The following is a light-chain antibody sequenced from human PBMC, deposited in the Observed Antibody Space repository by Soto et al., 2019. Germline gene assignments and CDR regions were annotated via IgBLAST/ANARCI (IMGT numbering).Light chain of an antibody. CDR2: EGN. Sequence: QSALTQPASVSGSPGQSITISCTATSSDAGRHNLVSWYQQHPGKAPKVMIYEGNKRPAGVSNRFSGSKSGNTASLTISGLQAEDEAEYYCCTYAGSNTFVFGSGTKLTVL. J-gene: IGLJ1*01. CDR1: SSDAGRHNL. CDR3: CTYAGSNTFV. V-gene: IGLV2-23*01.